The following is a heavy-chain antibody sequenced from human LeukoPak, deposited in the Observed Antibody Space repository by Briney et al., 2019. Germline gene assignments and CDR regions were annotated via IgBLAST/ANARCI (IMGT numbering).Heavy chain of an antibody. CDR1: GGSISSYY. Sequence: SETLSLTCTVSGGSISSYYWSWIRQPPGKGLEWIGYIYYSGSINYNTSLKSRVTISVDTSKNQFSLKLSSVTAADTAVYYCAREGGYDFWSGYYTKNYYYYYMDVWGKGTTVTVSS. J-gene: IGHJ6*03. CDR2: IYYSGSI. V-gene: IGHV4-59*01. CDR3: AREGGYDFWSGYYTKNYYYYYMDV. D-gene: IGHD3-3*01.